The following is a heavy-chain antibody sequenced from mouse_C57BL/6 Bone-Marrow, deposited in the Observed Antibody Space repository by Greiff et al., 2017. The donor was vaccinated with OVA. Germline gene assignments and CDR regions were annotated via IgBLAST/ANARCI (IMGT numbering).Heavy chain of an antibody. CDR1: GYTFTSYT. CDR2: INPSSGYT. J-gene: IGHJ3*01. V-gene: IGHV1-4*01. Sequence: QVQLQQSGAELARPGASVKMSCKASGYTFTSYTMHWVNQRPGQGLEWIGYINPSSGYTKYNQKFKDKATLTADKSSSTAYMQLSSLTSEDSAVYYCAREDGNWFAYWGQGTRVTVSA. CDR3: AREDGNWFAY. D-gene: IGHD2-1*01.